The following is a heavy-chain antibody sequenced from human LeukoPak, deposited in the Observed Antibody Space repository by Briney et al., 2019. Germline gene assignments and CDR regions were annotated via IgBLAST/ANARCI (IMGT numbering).Heavy chain of an antibody. Sequence: PGGSLRLSCAASGFTFSSYGMSWVRQAPGKGLEWVSAISGSGGSTYYADSVKGRFTISRDNAKNSLYLQMNSLRAEDTALYYCAREGRGAYYYYYYMDVWGKGTTVTVSS. D-gene: IGHD4/OR15-4a*01. CDR2: ISGSGGST. CDR3: AREGRGAYYYYYYMDV. J-gene: IGHJ6*03. V-gene: IGHV3-23*01. CDR1: GFTFSSYG.